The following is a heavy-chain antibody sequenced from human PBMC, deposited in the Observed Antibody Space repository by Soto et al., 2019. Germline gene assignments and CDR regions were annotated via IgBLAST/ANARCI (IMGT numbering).Heavy chain of an antibody. CDR1: GGFVSSGSFY. CDR2: IYDNRTF. CDR3: PPVPLGYTSSHYFDF. D-gene: IGHD6-6*01. Sequence: SETLCLTFTVAGGFVSSGSFYWSWIRQPPGKGLEWIGFIYDNRTFNYKPSLKSRVTISVDTSKHQFSLKLSSVTAADTAVYYCPPVPLGYTSSHYFDFWRQGALVTV. V-gene: IGHV4-61*01. J-gene: IGHJ4*02.